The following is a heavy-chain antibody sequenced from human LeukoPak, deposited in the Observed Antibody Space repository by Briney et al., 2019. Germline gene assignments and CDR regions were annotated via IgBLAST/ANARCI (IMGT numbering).Heavy chain of an antibody. J-gene: IGHJ4*02. V-gene: IGHV3-48*01. CDR1: GFTLSSYS. CDR3: ARAGHADSFDY. Sequence: GGSLRLSRAASGFTLSSYSMNWVRQAPGKGLEWVSYISTTSRTIHYADSVKGRFTTSRDNAKNSLYLQMNSLRAEDTAVYYCARAGHADSFDYWGQGALVTVSS. CDR2: ISTTSRTI. D-gene: IGHD2-21*01.